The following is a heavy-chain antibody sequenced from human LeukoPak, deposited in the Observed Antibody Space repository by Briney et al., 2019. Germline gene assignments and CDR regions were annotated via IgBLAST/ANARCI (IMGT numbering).Heavy chain of an antibody. CDR3: ARDVSTMIVVVIDYYFDY. D-gene: IGHD3-22*01. CDR1: GFTVSSNY. J-gene: IGHJ4*02. V-gene: IGHV3-66*01. Sequence: GGSLRLSCAASGFTVSSNYMSWVRQAPGKGLEWVSVIYSGGSTYYADSVKGRFTISRDNSKNTLYLQMNSLSAEDTAVYYCARDVSTMIVVVIDYYFDYWGQGTLVTVSS. CDR2: IYSGGST.